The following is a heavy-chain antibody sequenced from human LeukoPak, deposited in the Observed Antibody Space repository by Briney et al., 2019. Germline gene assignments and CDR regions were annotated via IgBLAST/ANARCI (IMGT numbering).Heavy chain of an antibody. CDR3: ARGTYYYGSGSYPFDY. CDR1: GGSISSYY. J-gene: IGHJ4*02. Sequence: SETLSLTCTVSGGSISSYYWSWIRQPAGKGLEWIGRIYTSGSTNYNPSLKSRVTMSVDTSKNQFSLKLSSVTAADTAVYYCARGTYYYGSGSYPFDYWGQGILVTVSS. D-gene: IGHD3-10*01. V-gene: IGHV4-4*07. CDR2: IYTSGST.